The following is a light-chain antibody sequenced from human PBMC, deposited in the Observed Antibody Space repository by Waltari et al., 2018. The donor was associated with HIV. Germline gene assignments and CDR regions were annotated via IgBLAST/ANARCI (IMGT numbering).Light chain of an antibody. V-gene: IGLV3-10*01. CDR3: YSTDSSGNHRV. CDR2: EDS. J-gene: IGLJ3*02. Sequence: SYELTQPPSVSVSPGPTARITCSGDALPKKYAYWYQQKSGQAPVLVSYEDSKRPSGIPERFSGSSSGTMATLTISGAQAEDEADYYCYSTDSSGNHRVFGGGTKLTVL. CDR1: ALPKKY.